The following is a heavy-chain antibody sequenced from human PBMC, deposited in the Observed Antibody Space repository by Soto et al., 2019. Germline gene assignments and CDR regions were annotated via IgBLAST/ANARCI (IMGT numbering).Heavy chain of an antibody. CDR2: INPNSGGT. CDR3: ARDREDIVATSPGGYYYGY. J-gene: IGHJ4*02. D-gene: IGHD5-12*01. Sequence: QVQMVQSGAEVKKPGASVKVSCKASGYTFTGYYMHWVRQAPGQGLEWMGWINPNSGGTNYAQKFQGRVTMTRDTFISTAYMELSRLRSDDTAVYYCARDREDIVATSPGGYYYGYWGQGTLVSVSS. CDR1: GYTFTGYY. V-gene: IGHV1-2*02.